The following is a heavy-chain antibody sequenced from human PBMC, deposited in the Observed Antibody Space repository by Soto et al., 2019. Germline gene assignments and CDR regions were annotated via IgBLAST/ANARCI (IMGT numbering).Heavy chain of an antibody. CDR3: ARGGVDVVATSAFDY. CDR1: GYTFTSYG. Sequence: SVKVSCKASGYTFTSYGISWVRQAPGQGLEWMGGINPILGTPDYAHKFQGRVTITADESTSTVYMELGSLRSEDTALYFCARGGVDVVATSAFDYWGQGTLVTVSS. V-gene: IGHV1-69*13. CDR2: INPILGTP. D-gene: IGHD5-12*01. J-gene: IGHJ4*02.